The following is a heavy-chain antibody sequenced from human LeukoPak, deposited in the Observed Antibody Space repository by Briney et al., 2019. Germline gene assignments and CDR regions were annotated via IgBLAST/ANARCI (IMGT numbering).Heavy chain of an antibody. CDR3: AKDRGYGEHEPFES. D-gene: IGHD4/OR15-4a*01. CDR2: SAHDEVGK. CDR1: GFTFSDYA. J-gene: IGHJ4*02. Sequence: PGGSLRLSCVGSGFTFSDYAIHWVRQTPGKGLEWVAVSAHDEVGKQFADSMKGRFTLSRDNSRDSVHLQMNRLRDEDTAVYYCAKDRGYGEHEPFESWGQGSLVTVSS. V-gene: IGHV3-30*18.